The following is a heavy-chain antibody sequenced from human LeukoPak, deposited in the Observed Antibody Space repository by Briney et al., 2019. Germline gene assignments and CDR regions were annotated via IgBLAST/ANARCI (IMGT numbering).Heavy chain of an antibody. CDR2: IYYSGST. CDR3: ARDKGGYVY. CDR1: GGSISSSSYY. D-gene: IGHD5-12*01. Sequence: PSETLSLTCTVSGGSISSSSYYWGWIRQPPGKGLEWIGSIYYSGSTYYNPSLKSRATISVDTSKDQFSLKLSSVTAADTAVYYCARDKGGYVYWGQGTLVTVSS. J-gene: IGHJ4*02. V-gene: IGHV4-39*07.